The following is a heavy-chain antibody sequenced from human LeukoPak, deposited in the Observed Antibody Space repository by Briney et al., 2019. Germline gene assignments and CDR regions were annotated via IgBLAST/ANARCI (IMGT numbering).Heavy chain of an antibody. CDR3: ARSLQRDGYNFFAFDI. CDR2: IYYSGST. Sequence: SETLSLTCTVSGGSISSSSYYWGWIRQPPGKGLEWIGSIYYSGSTYYNPSLKSRVTISVDTSKNQFSLKLSSVTAADTAVYYCARSLQRDGYNFFAFDIWGQGTMVTVSS. CDR1: GGSISSSSYY. V-gene: IGHV4-39*07. D-gene: IGHD5-24*01. J-gene: IGHJ3*02.